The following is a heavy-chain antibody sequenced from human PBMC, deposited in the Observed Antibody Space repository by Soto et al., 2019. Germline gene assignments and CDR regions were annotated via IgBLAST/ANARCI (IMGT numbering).Heavy chain of an antibody. CDR2: INHSGST. CDR1: GGSFSGYY. D-gene: IGHD3-10*01. J-gene: IGHJ6*03. CDR3: ARGSITMVRGVIFYLDV. Sequence: SETLSLTCAVYGGSFSGYYWSWIRQPPGKGLEWIGEINHSGSTNYNPSLKSRVTISVDTSKNQFSLKLSSVTAADTAVYYCARGSITMVRGVIFYLDVWGKGTTVTVS. V-gene: IGHV4-34*01.